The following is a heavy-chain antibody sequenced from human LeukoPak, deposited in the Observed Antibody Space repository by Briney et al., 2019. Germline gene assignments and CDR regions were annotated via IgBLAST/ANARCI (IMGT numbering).Heavy chain of an antibody. V-gene: IGHV4-34*01. J-gene: IGHJ3*02. CDR3: ACHAVRYSAYDREEDAFDI. D-gene: IGHD5-12*01. Sequence: SETLSLTCALYGGSFTGYYWRWIRQPPGKGLEWIGEINHSGSTKYNPSLKSRVTISVDTSTKQFFLRLTSVTAADTAVYYCACHAVRYSAYDREEDAFDIRGQGTMVTVSS. CDR2: INHSGST. CDR1: GGSFTGYY.